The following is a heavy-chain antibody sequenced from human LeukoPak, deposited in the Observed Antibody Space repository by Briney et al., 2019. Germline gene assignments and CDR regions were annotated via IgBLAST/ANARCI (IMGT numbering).Heavy chain of an antibody. V-gene: IGHV1-18*01. Sequence: GASVKVSXKASGYTFASYGISWVRQAPGQGLEWMGWISAYNGDTNYAQHLQGRVTLTTDTSTGTAYMELRSLTSDDTALYYCARYTALIRTPGGPDYWGQGTLVTVSS. CDR2: ISAYNGDT. CDR1: GYTFASYG. CDR3: ARYTALIRTPGGPDY. J-gene: IGHJ4*02. D-gene: IGHD2-8*02.